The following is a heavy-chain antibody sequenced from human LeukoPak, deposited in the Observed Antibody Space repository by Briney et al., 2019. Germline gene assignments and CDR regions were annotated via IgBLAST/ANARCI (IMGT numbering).Heavy chain of an antibody. CDR2: IYSGGST. D-gene: IGHD2-2*02. CDR3: AGDGHSSTSCYKCFDY. V-gene: IGHV3-66*02. Sequence: GGSLRLSCAASGFTVSSNYMSWVRQAPGKGLEWVSVIYSGGSTYYADSVKGRFTITRDNSKNTLYLQMNSLRAEDTAVYYCAGDGHSSTSCYKCFDYWGQGTLVTVPS. J-gene: IGHJ4*02. CDR1: GFTVSSNY.